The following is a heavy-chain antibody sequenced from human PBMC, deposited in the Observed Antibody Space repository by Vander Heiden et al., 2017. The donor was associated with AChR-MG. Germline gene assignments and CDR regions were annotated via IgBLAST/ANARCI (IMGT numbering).Heavy chain of an antibody. D-gene: IGHD4-17*01. CDR3: ARDGPDYGYYNYFDY. V-gene: IGHV1-2*02. J-gene: IGHJ4*02. Sequence: QVQLVQSGAAVKKPGASVKVSCTASGYPFTGYYMHWVRQAPGQGLEWMGWINPNSGGTNYAQKFQGRVTMTRDTSISTAYMELSRLRSDDTAVYYCARDGPDYGYYNYFDYWGQGTLVTVSS. CDR1: GYPFTGYY. CDR2: INPNSGGT.